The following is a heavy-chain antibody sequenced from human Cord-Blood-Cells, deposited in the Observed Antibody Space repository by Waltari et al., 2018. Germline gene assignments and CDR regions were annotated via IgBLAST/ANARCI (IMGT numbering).Heavy chain of an antibody. D-gene: IGHD3-16*01. J-gene: IGHJ4*02. CDR2: IIPILGKA. CDR3: SYEVAAHLDY. V-gene: IGHV1-69*01. CDR1: GVTFSSYA. Sequence: QVQLVQSVAEVKKPGSSVKVSCKASGVTFSSYAISWVRQYPGQGLEWMRGIIPILGKANYAQRFQGRVTLTADESTSTEFMELSSLQSEDSAVYYCSYEVAAHLDYWGQGILVTVSS.